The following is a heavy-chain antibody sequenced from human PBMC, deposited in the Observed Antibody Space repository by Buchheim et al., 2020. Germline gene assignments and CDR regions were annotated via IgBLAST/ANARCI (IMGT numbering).Heavy chain of an antibody. CDR1: GYTFTSYD. V-gene: IGHV1-8*01. Sequence: QVQLVQSGAEVKKPGASVKVSCKASGYTFTSYDINWVRQATGQGLEWMGWMNPNSGNTGYAQKFQGRVTITRNTSISTAYMELSSLRSEDTAVYYCARGSPHKYYYDSDSADEHNYWGQGTL. D-gene: IGHD3-22*01. J-gene: IGHJ4*02. CDR2: MNPNSGNT. CDR3: ARGSPHKYYYDSDSADEHNY.